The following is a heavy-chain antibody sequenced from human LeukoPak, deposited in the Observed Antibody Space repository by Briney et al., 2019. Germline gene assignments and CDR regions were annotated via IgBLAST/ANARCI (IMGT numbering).Heavy chain of an antibody. Sequence: SETLSLTCAVYGGSFSGYYWSWIRQPPAKGLEWIGEINHSGSTNYNPSLKSRVTISVDTSKNQFPLKLSSVTAADTAVYYCARATLRQYYYDSSGYYQPGYWGQGTLVTVSS. V-gene: IGHV4-34*01. CDR3: ARATLRQYYYDSSGYYQPGY. D-gene: IGHD3-22*01. CDR1: GGSFSGYY. J-gene: IGHJ4*02. CDR2: INHSGST.